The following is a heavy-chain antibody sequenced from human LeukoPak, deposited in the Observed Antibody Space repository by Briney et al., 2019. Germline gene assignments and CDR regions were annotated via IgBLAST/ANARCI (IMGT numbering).Heavy chain of an antibody. Sequence: PSETLSLTCAVYGGSFSAYYCSWIRQPPGKGLEWIGEINHSGSTNYNPSLKSRVTISVDTSKNQFSLKLSSVTAADTAVYYCAGALGGDAFDIWGLGTMVTVSS. D-gene: IGHD3-16*01. J-gene: IGHJ3*02. V-gene: IGHV4-34*01. CDR1: GGSFSAYY. CDR3: AGALGGDAFDI. CDR2: INHSGST.